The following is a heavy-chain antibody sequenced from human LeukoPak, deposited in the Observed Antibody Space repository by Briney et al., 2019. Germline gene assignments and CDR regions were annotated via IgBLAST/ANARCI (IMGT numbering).Heavy chain of an antibody. CDR1: GGSIRSYY. J-gene: IGHJ5*02. D-gene: IGHD2-2*01. Sequence: SETLTLTCTVSGGSIRSYYWSWIRQPPGKGLEWIGYIYYSGSTNYNPSLKSRVTISVDTSKNQFSLKLSSVTAADTAVYYCARAPAAGYNWFDPWGQGTLVTVSS. CDR3: ARAPAAGYNWFDP. V-gene: IGHV4-59*12. CDR2: IYYSGST.